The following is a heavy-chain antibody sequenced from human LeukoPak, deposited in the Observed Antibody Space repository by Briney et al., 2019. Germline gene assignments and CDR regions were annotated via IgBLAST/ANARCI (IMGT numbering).Heavy chain of an antibody. Sequence: SETLSLTCTVSGYSISIGYYWDWIRPPPGKGLEWIGSIYYSGNTYYNASLKSRVTISVDTSKNQFSLKLSSVTAADTAVYYCARGRARKYYYDSSGPKDGDYWGQGTLVTVSS. CDR1: GYSISIGYY. D-gene: IGHD3-22*01. V-gene: IGHV4-38-2*02. CDR2: IYYSGNT. CDR3: ARGRARKYYYDSSGPKDGDY. J-gene: IGHJ4*02.